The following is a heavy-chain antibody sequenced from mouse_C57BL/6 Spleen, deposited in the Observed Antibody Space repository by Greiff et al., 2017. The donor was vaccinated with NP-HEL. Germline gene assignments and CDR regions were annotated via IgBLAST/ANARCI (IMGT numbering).Heavy chain of an antibody. CDR2: IYPGDGDT. CDR1: GYAFSSYW. CDR3: ARRGITTVADY. V-gene: IGHV1-80*01. Sequence: VKLVESGAELVKPGASVKISCKASGYAFSSYWMNWVKQRPGKGLEWIGQIYPGDGDTNYNGKFKGKATLTADKSSSTAYMQLSSLTSEDSAVYFCARRGITTVADYWGQGTTLTVSS. J-gene: IGHJ2*01. D-gene: IGHD1-1*01.